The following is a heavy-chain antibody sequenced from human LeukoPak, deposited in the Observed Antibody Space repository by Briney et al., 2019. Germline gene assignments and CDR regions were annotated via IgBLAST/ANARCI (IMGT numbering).Heavy chain of an antibody. J-gene: IGHJ4*02. CDR2: ISTSGGST. CDR3: AKDHLYCSGGSCYGDY. CDR1: GFTFGSYA. Sequence: GGSLRLSCAASGFTFGSYAMSCVRQAPGKGLEWVSAISTSGGSTYYADSVKGRFTISRDNSRNTLYLQMNSLRAEDTAVYYCAKDHLYCSGGSCYGDYRGQGTLVTVSS. D-gene: IGHD2-15*01. V-gene: IGHV3-23*01.